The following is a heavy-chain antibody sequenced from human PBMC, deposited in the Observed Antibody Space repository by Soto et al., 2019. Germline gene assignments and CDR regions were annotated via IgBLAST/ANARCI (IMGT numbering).Heavy chain of an antibody. CDR2: IRTKANSYTT. J-gene: IGHJ4*02. Sequence: GGSLRLSCAGSGFIFSDHYMDWVRQAPGKGLEWVGRIRTKANSYTTEYAESVSGRFTISRDDSKDSLYLQTNRLKTEDTAMYYCAKTFGKNWRSHNIDCWGQGNLVTVSS. CDR1: GFIFSDHY. V-gene: IGHV3-72*01. D-gene: IGHD1-1*01. CDR3: AKTFGKNWRSHNIDC.